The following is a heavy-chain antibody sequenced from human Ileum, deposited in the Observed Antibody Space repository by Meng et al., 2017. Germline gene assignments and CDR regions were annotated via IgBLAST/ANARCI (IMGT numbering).Heavy chain of an antibody. D-gene: IGHD2-21*01. CDR1: GGSFNDYY. V-gene: IGHV4-34*01. J-gene: IGHJ4*02. CDR2: ISQESGRT. Sequence: QVQLNQWGAGLLKPSETLSLTCAVFGGSFNDYYWSWVRQSPGKGLEWIGEISQESGRTNYNPSLKSRVTISLDKSKNQFSLNLNSVTAADTAVDYCVRNEGYSLGDWGQGTLVTVSS. CDR3: VRNEGYSLGD.